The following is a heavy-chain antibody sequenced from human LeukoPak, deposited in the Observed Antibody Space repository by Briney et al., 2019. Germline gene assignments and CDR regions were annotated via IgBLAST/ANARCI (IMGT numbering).Heavy chain of an antibody. D-gene: IGHD3-9*01. CDR2: IYYSGGT. J-gene: IGHJ4*02. CDR3: ARGSLRYFDLYYFDY. V-gene: IGHV4-59*01. CDR1: GGSISGYY. Sequence: SETLSLTCTVSGGSISGYYWSWVRQPPGKRLEWIGYIYYSGGTNYNPPLKSRVAISVDTSKSQFSLKLSSVTAADTAVYYCARGSLRYFDLYYFDYWGQGTLVTVSS.